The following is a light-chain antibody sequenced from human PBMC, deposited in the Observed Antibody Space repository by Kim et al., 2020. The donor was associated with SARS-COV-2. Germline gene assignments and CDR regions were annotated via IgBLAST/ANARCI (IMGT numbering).Light chain of an antibody. Sequence: KPVAISGTPLSGNIASSYVQWFQQRPSNSPTTVIYEDDQRPSGVSDRFSGSVDSSSNSASLILSGLRTEDEADYYCQSYDTNNLWVFGGGTQLTVL. CDR3: QSYDTNNLWV. V-gene: IGLV6-57*01. J-gene: IGLJ3*02. CDR1: SGNIASSY. CDR2: EDD.